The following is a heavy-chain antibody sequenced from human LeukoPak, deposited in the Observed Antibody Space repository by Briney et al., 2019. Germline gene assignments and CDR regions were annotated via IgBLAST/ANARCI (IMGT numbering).Heavy chain of an antibody. CDR1: GGTFSSYA. Sequence: GASVKVSCKASGGTFSSYAISWVRQAPGQGLEWMGGIIPIFGTANYAQKFQGRVTITADESTSTAYMELSSLRSEDTAVYYCAGGFWSGYDPLDYWGQGTLVTVSS. J-gene: IGHJ4*02. CDR2: IIPIFGTA. V-gene: IGHV1-69*01. CDR3: AGGFWSGYDPLDY. D-gene: IGHD3-3*01.